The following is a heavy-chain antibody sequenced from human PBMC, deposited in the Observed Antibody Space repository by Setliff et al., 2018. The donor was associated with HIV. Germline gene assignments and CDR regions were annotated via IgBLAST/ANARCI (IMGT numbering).Heavy chain of an antibody. Sequence: ETLSLTCTVSGYSISSGFYWGWIRQPPGKGLEWVSGISGSGGSTYYADSVKGRFTISRDNSKYTLYLQMNSLRADDTAVYYCARGGLDSVFQSFDYWGQGTLVTVSS. D-gene: IGHD2-21*01. CDR3: ARGGLDSVFQSFDY. J-gene: IGHJ4*02. CDR2: ISGSGGST. CDR1: GYSISSGF. V-gene: IGHV3-23*01.